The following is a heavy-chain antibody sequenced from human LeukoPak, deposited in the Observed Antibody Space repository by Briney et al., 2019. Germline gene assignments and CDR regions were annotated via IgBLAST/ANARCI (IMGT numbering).Heavy chain of an antibody. D-gene: IGHD3-9*01. Sequence: SETLSLTCTVSGGSISSYYWSWIRQPPGKGLEWIGYIYYSGSTNYNPSLKSRVTISVDMSKNQFSLKLSSVTAADAAVYYCARGADTLRYFDWLLGVYFDYWGQGTLVTVSS. J-gene: IGHJ4*02. CDR1: GGSISSYY. CDR3: ARGADTLRYFDWLLGVYFDY. CDR2: IYYSGST. V-gene: IGHV4-59*12.